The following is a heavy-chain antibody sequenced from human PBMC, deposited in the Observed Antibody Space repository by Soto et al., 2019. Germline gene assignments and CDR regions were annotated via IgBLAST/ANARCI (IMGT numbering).Heavy chain of an antibody. CDR3: ARAWRCSGTCVGDY. CDR2: IYPGDSDT. Sequence: PGESLKISCKGSGYSFRDYWIAWVRQMPGKGLEWMGRIYPGDSDTRYSPSFQGQVTISADKSINTAYLQWSSLKTSDTAVYFCARAWRCSGTCVGDYWGQGSPVTVSS. V-gene: IGHV5-51*01. CDR1: GYSFRDYW. D-gene: IGHD2-15*01. J-gene: IGHJ4*02.